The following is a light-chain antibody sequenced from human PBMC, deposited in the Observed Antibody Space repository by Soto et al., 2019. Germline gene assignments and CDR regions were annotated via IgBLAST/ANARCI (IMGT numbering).Light chain of an antibody. Sequence: QSVLTQPASVSGSPGQSITISCAGSNSDVGTYSIVSWYQQHPGKAPKLMIYEVSERPSGVSDRFSGSKSGKTASLTISGLQAEDEADYYCCSYAGRSTYVFGPGTKVTVL. V-gene: IGLV2-23*02. CDR1: NSDVGTYSI. CDR2: EVS. J-gene: IGLJ1*01. CDR3: CSYAGRSTYV.